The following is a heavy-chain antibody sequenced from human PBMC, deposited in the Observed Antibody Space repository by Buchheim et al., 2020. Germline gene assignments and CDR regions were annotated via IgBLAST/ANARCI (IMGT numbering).Heavy chain of an antibody. CDR1: GFSFSSYW. CDR3: ARVSNWDLDH. J-gene: IGHJ4*02. V-gene: IGHV3-7*01. CDR2: IKQAGHDK. Sequence: EVQLVESGGGLVQPGGSLSLSCAASGFSFSSYWMSWVRQAPGKGLEWVASIKQAGHDKYYVDSLKGRFTIYRHNAKNKLFLQIDSLRSEDTAVYYCARVSNWDLDHWGQGTL. D-gene: IGHD7-27*01.